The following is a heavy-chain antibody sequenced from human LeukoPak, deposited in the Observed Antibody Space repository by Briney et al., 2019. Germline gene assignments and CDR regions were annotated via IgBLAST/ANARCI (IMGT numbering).Heavy chain of an antibody. CDR3: ARGGYFDSRGWFDP. J-gene: IGHJ5*02. CDR2: IYTTGST. CDR1: GGSISSYY. D-gene: IGHD3-9*01. V-gene: IGHV4-4*07. Sequence: SETLSLTCTVSGGSISSYYWSWIRQPAGKGLEWIGRIYTTGSTNYNPSLRSRVTMSVDTSKNQFSLNLTSVTAADTAIYYCARGGYFDSRGWFDPWGQGTLVTVSS.